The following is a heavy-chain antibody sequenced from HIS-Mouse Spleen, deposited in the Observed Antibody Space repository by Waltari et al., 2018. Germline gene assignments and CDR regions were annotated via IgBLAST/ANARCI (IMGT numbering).Heavy chain of an antibody. J-gene: IGHJ2*01. CDR2: IYYSGST. CDR3: AREIPYSSSWYDWYFDL. V-gene: IGHV4-39*07. D-gene: IGHD6-13*01. CDR1: GGSISSSSYY. Sequence: QLQLQESGPGLVKPSETLSLTCTVSGGSISSSSYYLGWIRQPPGKGLEWIGSIYYSGSTSYNPSLKSRVTISVYTSKNQFSLKLSSVTAADTAVYYCAREIPYSSSWYDWYFDLWGRGTLVTVSS.